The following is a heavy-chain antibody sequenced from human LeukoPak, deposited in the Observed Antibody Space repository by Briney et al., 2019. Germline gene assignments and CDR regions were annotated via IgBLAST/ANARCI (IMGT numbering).Heavy chain of an antibody. D-gene: IGHD3-16*01. CDR3: VRDSRPGGAMGLYHNFDF. J-gene: IGHJ4*02. V-gene: IGHV3-7*01. CDR2: IKEDGSEE. CDR1: GFKFSDFW. Sequence: GGSLRLSCAASGFKFSDFWMTWVRQTPGKGLEWAANIKEDGSEEYHVHSVKGRFTISRDNTKSSLFLQMNSLRGDDTAVYYCVRDSRPGGAMGLYHNFDFWGQGTLVTVSS.